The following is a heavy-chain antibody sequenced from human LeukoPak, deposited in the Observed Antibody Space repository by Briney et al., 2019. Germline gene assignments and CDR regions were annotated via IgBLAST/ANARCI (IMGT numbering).Heavy chain of an antibody. D-gene: IGHD3/OR15-3a*01. V-gene: IGHV4-39*07. CDR3: ARGTGGSSLNDAFDI. J-gene: IGHJ3*02. Sequence: SETLSLTCTVSGGSISSRSYYWGWIRQPPGKGLEWIVSIYYSGATYYNPSLKSRVTISVDTSKNQFSLKLSSVTAADTAVYYCARGTGGSSLNDAFDIWGQGTMFTVSS. CDR2: IYYSGAT. CDR1: GGSISSRSYY.